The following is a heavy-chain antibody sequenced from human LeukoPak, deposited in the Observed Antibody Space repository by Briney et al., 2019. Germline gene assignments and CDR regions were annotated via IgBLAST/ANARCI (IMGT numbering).Heavy chain of an antibody. J-gene: IGHJ3*02. CDR1: GYTLTELS. V-gene: IGHV1-24*01. CDR2: FDPEDGET. Sequence: ASVKVSCKVSGYTLTELSMHWVRQAPGKGLEWMGGFDPEDGETIYAQKFQGRVTMTEDTSTDTAYMELSSLRSEDTAVYYCARPSTIFGVVFSAFDIWGQGTMVTVSS. CDR3: ARPSTIFGVVFSAFDI. D-gene: IGHD3-3*01.